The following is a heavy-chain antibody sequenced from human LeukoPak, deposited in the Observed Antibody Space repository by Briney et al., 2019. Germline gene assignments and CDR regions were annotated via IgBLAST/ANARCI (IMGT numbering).Heavy chain of an antibody. CDR2: TNKDGSEK. V-gene: IGHV3-7*03. D-gene: IGHD1-1*01. Sequence: GSLRLSCEASGFIFTDYWMTWARQAPGKGLEWVANTNKDGSEKWYVDSVKGRFTISRDNAKNTLYLQMNNLKAGDTALYYCVRDGNDGLNDWEYWGQGALVTVSS. CDR3: VRDGNDGLNDWEY. J-gene: IGHJ1*01. CDR1: GFIFTDYW.